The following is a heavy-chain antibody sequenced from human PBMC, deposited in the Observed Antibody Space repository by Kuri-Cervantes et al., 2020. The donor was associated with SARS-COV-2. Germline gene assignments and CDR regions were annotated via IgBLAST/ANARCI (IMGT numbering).Heavy chain of an antibody. CDR2: VRDKANNYAT. J-gene: IGHJ4*02. CDR3: TRENFWSGYSDY. V-gene: IGHV3-73*01. D-gene: IGHD3-3*01. Sequence: GESLKTSCEVSGFLCIASAIHWVRQGSGKGLEWVGRVRDKANNYATAYAASVKGRFTISRDDSKNMAYLQMNSLKTEDTAVYYCTRENFWSGYSDYWGQGTLVTVSS. CDR1: GFLCIASA.